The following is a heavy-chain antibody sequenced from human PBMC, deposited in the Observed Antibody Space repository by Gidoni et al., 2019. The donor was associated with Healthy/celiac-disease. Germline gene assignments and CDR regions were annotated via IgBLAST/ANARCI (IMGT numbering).Heavy chain of an antibody. D-gene: IGHD2-2*01. CDR1: GFTFSSYS. CDR2: ISSSSSYI. J-gene: IGHJ3*02. Sequence: EVQLVESGGGLVKPGGSLRLSCAASGFTFSSYSMNWVRQAPGKGLEWVSSISSSSSYIYYADSVKGRFTISRDNAKNSLYLQMNSLRAEDTAVYYCARGGGCSSTSCYFFLAAFDIWGQGTMVTVSS. V-gene: IGHV3-21*01. CDR3: ARGGGCSSTSCYFFLAAFDI.